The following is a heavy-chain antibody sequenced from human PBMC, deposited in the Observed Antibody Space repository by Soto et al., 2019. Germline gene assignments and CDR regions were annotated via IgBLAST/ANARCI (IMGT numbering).Heavy chain of an antibody. Sequence: QVQLQESGPGLVKPSPTLSLTCTVSGGSISSGGYYWSWIRHHPEKGLEWIGYIYYSGSTYYTPSLRSRVTISADTSKDQSARKLSTVTAADTAVYYCARVVGDYDGSGYYEGPVVDYWGQGTLVTVSS. CDR1: GGSISSGGYY. CDR2: IYYSGST. J-gene: IGHJ4*02. CDR3: ARVVGDYDGSGYYEGPVVDY. V-gene: IGHV4-31*03. D-gene: IGHD3-22*01.